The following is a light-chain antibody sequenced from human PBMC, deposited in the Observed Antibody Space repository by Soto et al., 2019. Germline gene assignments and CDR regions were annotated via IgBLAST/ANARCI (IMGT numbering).Light chain of an antibody. V-gene: IGKV1-39*01. CDR3: QQSYTAPYT. CDR1: RSISNY. CDR2: GAS. Sequence: DLQMTQSPSSLSASVGDAVSLTCRASRSISNYLNWYQQKPGRAPELLISGASSLQRGVPSRFSGSGSGTTCTLTITSRQPDDFAIYFCQQSYTAPYTFGAGTKVEIK. J-gene: IGKJ3*01.